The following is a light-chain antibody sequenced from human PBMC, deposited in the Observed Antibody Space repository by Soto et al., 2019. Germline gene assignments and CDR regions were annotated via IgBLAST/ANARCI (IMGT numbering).Light chain of an antibody. Sequence: EITMTQSPPTLSLSPGERATLSCRASQDISNNLAWYQQKPGQAPRLLIYGASSRATGIPARFIGSGSGTDFTLTISSLEPEDFAVYYCQQYNDWPRTFGQGTKVDIK. CDR1: QDISNN. V-gene: IGKV3-15*01. J-gene: IGKJ1*01. CDR2: GAS. CDR3: QQYNDWPRT.